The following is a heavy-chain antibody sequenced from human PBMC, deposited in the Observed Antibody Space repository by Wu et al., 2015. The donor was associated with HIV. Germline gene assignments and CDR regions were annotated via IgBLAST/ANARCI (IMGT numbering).Heavy chain of an antibody. J-gene: IGHJ4*02. CDR3: ARENEYSRIFDY. Sequence: QVQLVQSGAEVRKPGASVKVSCKASGYTFNNYGISWVRQAPGQGLEWMGWISAYNGNTNYAQILQGRVTLTTDTSTSTAYMELRSLRSDDTAVFYCARENEYSRIFDYWGQGTLVTVSS. D-gene: IGHD6-6*01. CDR2: ISAYNGNT. CDR1: GYTFNNYG. V-gene: IGHV1-18*01.